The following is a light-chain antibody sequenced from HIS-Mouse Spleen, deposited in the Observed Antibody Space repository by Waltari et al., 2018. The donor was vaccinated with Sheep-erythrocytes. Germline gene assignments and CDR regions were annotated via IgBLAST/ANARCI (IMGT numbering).Light chain of an antibody. CDR1: SSDGGGYNL. V-gene: IGLV2-23*01. CDR2: EGS. J-gene: IGLJ2*01. CDR3: CSYAGSSTLV. Sequence: QSALTQPASVSGSPGQSITIPCTGTSSDGGGYNLFSWYQQHPGKAPKLMIYEGSKRPSGVSNRFSGSKSGNTASLTISGLQAEDEADYYCCSYAGSSTLVFGGGTKLTVL.